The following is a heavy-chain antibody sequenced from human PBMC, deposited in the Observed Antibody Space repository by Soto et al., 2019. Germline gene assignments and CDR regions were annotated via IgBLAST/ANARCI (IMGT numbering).Heavy chain of an antibody. CDR2: ISFDGSDK. J-gene: IGHJ6*01. D-gene: IGHD4-4*01. CDR1: GFTFNRYG. Sequence: QMQLVESGGGVVQPGRSLRLSCVASGFTFNRYGMHWVRQAPGKGLEWVALISFDGSDKFYLDSVKGRFTLSRDNSKNTTFLQMNNLRSDDTALYYCAKDRTTGTQGLFYGLDVWGQGTAVTVSS. V-gene: IGHV3-30*18. CDR3: AKDRTTGTQGLFYGLDV.